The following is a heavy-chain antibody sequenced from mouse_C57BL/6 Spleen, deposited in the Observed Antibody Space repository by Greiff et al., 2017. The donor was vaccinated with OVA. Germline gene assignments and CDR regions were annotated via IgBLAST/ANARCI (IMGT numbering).Heavy chain of an antibody. CDR3: ARGADLVYYAMDY. CDR2: INPSNGGT. J-gene: IGHJ4*01. V-gene: IGHV1-53*01. CDR1: GYTFTSYW. Sequence: VQLQQSGTELVKPGASVKLSCKASGYTFTSYWMHWVKQRPGQGLEWIGNINPSNGGTNYNEKFKSKATLTVDKSSSTAYMQLSSLTSEDSAVYYCARGADLVYYAMDYWGQGTSVTVSS.